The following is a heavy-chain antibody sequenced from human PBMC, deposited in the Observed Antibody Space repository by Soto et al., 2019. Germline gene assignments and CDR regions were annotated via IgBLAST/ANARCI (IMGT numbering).Heavy chain of an antibody. CDR3: ARSWVTGKGGMDV. J-gene: IGHJ6*02. CDR1: GYTFTSYG. V-gene: IGHV1-18*01. CDR2: INGYTGNT. Sequence: QVQLVQSGGEVKKPGASVKVSCKASGYTFTSYGFSWVRQAPGQGLEWRGWINGYTGNTHYAQKFQGRVTMTIDTSTSTAYMERWTLISDDTAVYYCARSWVTGKGGMDVWGQGTTVTVSS. D-gene: IGHD3-16*01.